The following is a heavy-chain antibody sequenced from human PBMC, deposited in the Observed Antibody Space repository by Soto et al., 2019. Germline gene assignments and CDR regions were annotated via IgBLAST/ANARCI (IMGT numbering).Heavy chain of an antibody. CDR2: ISGSGGST. Sequence: EVQLLESGGGLVQPGGSLRLSCAASGFTFSSYAMSWVRQAPGKGLEWVSAISGSGGSTYYADSVKGRFTISRDNSKNQRYPQMNSLRAEDTAGYYRSKDQFPTIVPGGKYNPVADWGQGTLVTVSS. V-gene: IGHV3-23*01. D-gene: IGHD3-10*01. CDR1: GFTFSSYA. J-gene: IGHJ4*02. CDR3: SKDQFPTIVPGGKYNPVAD.